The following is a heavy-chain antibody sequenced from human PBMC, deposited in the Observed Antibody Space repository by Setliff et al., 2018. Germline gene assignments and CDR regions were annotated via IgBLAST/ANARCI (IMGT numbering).Heavy chain of an antibody. CDR2: IYYSGST. D-gene: IGHD3-10*01. CDR1: GGSIGSGNYY. J-gene: IGHJ6*03. Sequence: KTSETLSLTCRVSGGSIGSGNYYWGLIRQPPGKGLEWVATIYYSGSTYSNPSLKSRLIISVDAPDNQFSVKLSSVTAADTAVYYCARHKSNGSGSYPSLYMDVWGKGIMVTV. V-gene: IGHV4-39*01. CDR3: ARHKSNGSGSYPSLYMDV.